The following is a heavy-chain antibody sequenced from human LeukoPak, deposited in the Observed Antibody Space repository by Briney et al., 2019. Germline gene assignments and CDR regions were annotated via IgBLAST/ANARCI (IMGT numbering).Heavy chain of an antibody. J-gene: IGHJ4*02. CDR1: GFTCTSSA. V-gene: IGHV1-58*02. D-gene: IGHD5-12*01. Sequence: SVKVSCKASGFTCTSSAMQWVRHARGQRLEWIGWIVVGSGNTNYAQKFQERVTITRDMSTSTAYMELSSLRSEDTAVYYCAADYPWEGGYVNWGQGTLVTVSS. CDR2: IVVGSGNT. CDR3: AADYPWEGGYVN.